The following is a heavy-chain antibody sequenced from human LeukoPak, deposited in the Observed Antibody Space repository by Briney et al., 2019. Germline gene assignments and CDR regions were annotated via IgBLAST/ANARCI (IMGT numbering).Heavy chain of an antibody. CDR3: AKGGGILPTAIRRYFDY. J-gene: IGHJ4*02. D-gene: IGHD2-2*02. CDR1: GFTFSNYA. Sequence: GSLRLSCTASGFTFSNYAMSWVRQAPGKGLEWVSSISGSGGGTYYADSVKGRFTISRDNSKNTLYLQMNSLRAEDTATYYCAKGGGILPTAIRRYFDYWGQGTLVTVSS. CDR2: ISGSGGGT. V-gene: IGHV3-23*01.